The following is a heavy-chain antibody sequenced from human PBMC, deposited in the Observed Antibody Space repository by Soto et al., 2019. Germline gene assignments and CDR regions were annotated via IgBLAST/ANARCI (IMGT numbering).Heavy chain of an antibody. V-gene: IGHV4-61*01. CDR2: IFYSENT. CDR3: ARVRVEMGTRGYYYVYGVEV. CDR1: GDSVTSGSHS. J-gene: IGHJ6*02. D-gene: IGHD1-1*01. Sequence: SENLSLTCTVSGDSVTSGSHSWSWVRQPPGKGLEYIGYIFYSENTSYHPSLKSRVTISVDTSKNQFSLKLSSVTAADTALYYCARVRVEMGTRGYYYVYGVEVWGQGATVKVSS.